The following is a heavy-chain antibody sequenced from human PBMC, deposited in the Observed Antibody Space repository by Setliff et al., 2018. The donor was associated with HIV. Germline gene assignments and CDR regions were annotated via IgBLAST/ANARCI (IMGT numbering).Heavy chain of an antibody. Sequence: PSETLSLTCAVSGYSISSGYYWGWIRQPPGKGLEWIGSIYHSGSTYYNPSLKSRVTISVDTSKNQFSLKLSSVTAADTAAYYCARQYNRQYGMDVWGQGTTVTVSS. D-gene: IGHD1-20*01. CDR3: ARQYNRQYGMDV. CDR2: IYHSGST. CDR1: GYSISSGYY. V-gene: IGHV4-38-2*01. J-gene: IGHJ6*02.